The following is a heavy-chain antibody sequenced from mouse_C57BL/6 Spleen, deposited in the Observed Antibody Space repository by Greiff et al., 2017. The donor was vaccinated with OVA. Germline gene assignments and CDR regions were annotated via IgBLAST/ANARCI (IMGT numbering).Heavy chain of an antibody. V-gene: IGHV1-47*01. J-gene: IGHJ3*01. D-gene: IGHD2-1*01. CDR3: ARRGNYEGWFAY. CDR1: GYTFTTYP. Sequence: QVQLQQSGAELVKPGASVKLSCKASGYTFTTYPIEWMKQNHGKSLEWIGNFHPYNDDTKYNEKFKGKATLTVEKSSSTVYLELSRLTSEDSAVYDCARRGNYEGWFAYWGQGTLVTVSA. CDR2: FHPYNDDT.